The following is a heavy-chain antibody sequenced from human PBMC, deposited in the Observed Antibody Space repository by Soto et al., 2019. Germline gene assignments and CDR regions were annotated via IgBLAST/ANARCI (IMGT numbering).Heavy chain of an antibody. V-gene: IGHV1-18*01. Sequence: QVELVQSGAEVKKPGASVKVSCKASGYIFTSYGISWVRQAPGEGLEWMGWISNYNGITNYAQKVQGRVTLTTDRSTSTAYMELRSLRSDDTAVYYCAESMGGSGTYVSWVQGTLVTVSS. CDR3: AESMGGSGTYVS. J-gene: IGHJ4*02. CDR2: ISNYNGIT. CDR1: GYIFTSYG. D-gene: IGHD3-10*01.